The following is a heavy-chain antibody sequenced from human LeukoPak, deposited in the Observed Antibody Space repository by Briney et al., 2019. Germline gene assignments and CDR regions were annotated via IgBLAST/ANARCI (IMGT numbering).Heavy chain of an antibody. D-gene: IGHD6-25*01. Sequence: ASVKVSCKASGYTFTSYYMHWVRQAPGQGLEWMGIINPSGGSTCYAQKFQGRVTMTRDTSTSTVYMELSSLRSEDTAVYYCAREVLDSTGHGYYYMDVWGKGTTVTVSS. V-gene: IGHV1-46*01. J-gene: IGHJ6*03. CDR3: AREVLDSTGHGYYYMDV. CDR1: GYTFTSYY. CDR2: INPSGGST.